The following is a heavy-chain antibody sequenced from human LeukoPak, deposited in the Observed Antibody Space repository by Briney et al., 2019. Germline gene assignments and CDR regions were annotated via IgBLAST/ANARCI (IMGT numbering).Heavy chain of an antibody. CDR1: GYTFTGYY. V-gene: IGHV1-2*02. D-gene: IGHD3-9*01. J-gene: IGHJ4*02. Sequence: ASVKVSCKASGYTFTGYYMHWVRQAPGQGLEWMGWINPNSGGTNYAQKFQGRVTMTRDTSISTAYMELSRLRSDDTAVYYCARGLVYYDILTGYYQGYYFDYWGQGTLVTVSS. CDR3: ARGLVYYDILTGYYQGYYFDY. CDR2: INPNSGGT.